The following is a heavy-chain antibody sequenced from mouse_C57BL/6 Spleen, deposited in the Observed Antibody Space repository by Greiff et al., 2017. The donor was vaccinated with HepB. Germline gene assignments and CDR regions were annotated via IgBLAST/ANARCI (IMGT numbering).Heavy chain of an antibody. J-gene: IGHJ2*01. CDR1: GYTFTDYY. CDR2: INPNNGGT. Sequence: VQLQQSGPELVKPGASVKISCKASGYTFTDYYMNWVKQSHGKSLEWIGDINPNNGGTSYNQKFKGKATLTVDKSSSTAYMELRSLTSEDSAVYYCARGEGHTVVAPTGFDYWGQGTTLTVSS. V-gene: IGHV1-26*01. CDR3: ARGEGHTVVAPTGFDY. D-gene: IGHD1-1*01.